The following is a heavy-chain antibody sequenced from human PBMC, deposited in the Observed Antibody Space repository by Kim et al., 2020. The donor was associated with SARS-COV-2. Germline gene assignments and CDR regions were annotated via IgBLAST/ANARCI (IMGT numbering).Heavy chain of an antibody. CDR1: GFTFTNYS. CDR2: ICGSGGTT. Sequence: GGSLRLSCAASGFTFTNYSMSWVRQAPGKGLEWVSAICGSGGTTYSSDSVIGLCTISRDNSKNALYLQMNSLTADATAVYYCAKGRSYNWNDVNYGMDVRGEGTTVTVSS. V-gene: IGHV3-23*01. J-gene: IGHJ6*04. D-gene: IGHD1-1*01. CDR3: AKGRSYNWNDVNYGMDV.